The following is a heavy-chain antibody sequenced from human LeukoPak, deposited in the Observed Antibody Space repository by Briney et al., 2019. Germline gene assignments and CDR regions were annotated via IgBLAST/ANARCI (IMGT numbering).Heavy chain of an antibody. CDR1: GFTVSDNY. Sequence: GSLRLSCAASGFTVSDNYMSWVRQAPGKGLEWVSLIYSGGTTDYADSVKGRFTISRDISNNTLFLQMSSLRAEDTAVYYCAGGTNFWSGYSFDSWGQGTLVTVSS. V-gene: IGHV3-53*01. CDR2: IYSGGTT. D-gene: IGHD3-3*01. CDR3: AGGTNFWSGYSFDS. J-gene: IGHJ4*02.